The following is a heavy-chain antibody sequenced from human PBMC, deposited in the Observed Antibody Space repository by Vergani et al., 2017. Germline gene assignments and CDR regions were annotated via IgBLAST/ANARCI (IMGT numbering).Heavy chain of an antibody. Sequence: EVQLVQSGAEVKKPGESLKISCEGSGYTFTDYWVGWVRQKPGKGLEWMGVVYARDSITRYSLSFEGQVTISADKSINTAYLEWDSLRASDSAMYYCVGRRGGRPEGGYWGQGTLVTV. CDR2: VYARDSIT. D-gene: IGHD2-15*01. CDR3: VGRRGGRPEGGY. J-gene: IGHJ4*02. V-gene: IGHV5-51*01. CDR1: GYTFTDYW.